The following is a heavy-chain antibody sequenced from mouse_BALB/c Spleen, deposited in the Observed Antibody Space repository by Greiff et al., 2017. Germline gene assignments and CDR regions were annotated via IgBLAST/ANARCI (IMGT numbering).Heavy chain of an antibody. CDR3: ARGGKITMAKFAY. Sequence: QVQLQQSGPGLVAPSQSLSITCTVSGFSLTSYGVHWVRQPPGKGLEWLGVIWAGGSTNYNSALMSRLSISKDNSKSQVFLKMNSLQTDDTAMYYCARGGKITMAKFAYWGQGTLVTVSA. V-gene: IGHV2-9*02. CDR1: GFSLTSYG. D-gene: IGHD1-2*01. CDR2: IWAGGST. J-gene: IGHJ3*01.